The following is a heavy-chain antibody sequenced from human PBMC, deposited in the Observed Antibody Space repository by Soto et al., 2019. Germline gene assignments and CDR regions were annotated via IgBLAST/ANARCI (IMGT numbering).Heavy chain of an antibody. CDR2: ITWNSGSI. J-gene: IGHJ5*02. Sequence: EVQLVESGGGLVQPGRSLRLSCAASGFTFDDYAMHWVRQAPGKGLEWVSGITWNSGSIGYADSVKGRFTISRDNAKNSLYLQMNSLRVEDTAVYYCVQGGFFYNRAWGQGTLVTVSS. CDR3: VQGGFFYNRA. CDR1: GFTFDDYA. D-gene: IGHD3-10*01. V-gene: IGHV3-9*01.